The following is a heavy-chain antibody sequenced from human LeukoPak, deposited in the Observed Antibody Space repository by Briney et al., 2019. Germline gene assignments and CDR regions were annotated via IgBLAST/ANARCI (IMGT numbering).Heavy chain of an antibody. V-gene: IGHV4-4*07. CDR1: GGSISSYY. CDR3: ARITMVRGVTTPWYYFDY. J-gene: IGHJ4*02. CDR2: IYTSGST. Sequence: SEALSLTCTVSGGSISSYYWSWIRQPAGKGLEWIGRIYTSGSTNYNPSLKSRVTMSVDTSKNQFSLKLSSVTAADTAVYYCARITMVRGVTTPWYYFDYRGQGTLVTVSS. D-gene: IGHD3-10*01.